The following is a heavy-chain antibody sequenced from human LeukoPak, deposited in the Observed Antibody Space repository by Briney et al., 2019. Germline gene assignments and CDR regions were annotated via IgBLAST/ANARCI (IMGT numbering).Heavy chain of an antibody. CDR3: ARWGSGNYYNAGDY. J-gene: IGHJ4*02. CDR2: IWHDGSNQ. V-gene: IGHV3-33*01. CDR1: GFTFSNYG. Sequence: PGGSLRLSCAASGFTFSNYGMHWVRQAPGKGLEWVAVIWHDGSNQYSADSVKGRFTISRDNSKNTLYLQMNSLSAEDTAVYYCARWGSGNYYNAGDYWGEGTLVTVSS. D-gene: IGHD3-10*01.